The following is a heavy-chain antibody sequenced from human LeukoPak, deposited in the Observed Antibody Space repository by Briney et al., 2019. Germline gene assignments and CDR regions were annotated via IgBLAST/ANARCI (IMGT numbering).Heavy chain of an antibody. D-gene: IGHD4-17*01. CDR2: ISSSGSTI. CDR3: ARDSGEDYGDYVMDY. V-gene: IGHV3-11*01. J-gene: IGHJ4*02. Sequence: GGSLRLSCAASGFTFSVYYMSWIRQAPGKGLEWVSYISSSGSTIYYADSVKGRFTISRDNAKNSLYLQMNSLRAEDTAVYYCARDSGEDYGDYVMDYWGQGTLVTVSS. CDR1: GFTFSVYY.